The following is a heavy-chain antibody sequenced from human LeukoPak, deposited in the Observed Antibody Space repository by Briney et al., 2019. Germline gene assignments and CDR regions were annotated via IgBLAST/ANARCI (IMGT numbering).Heavy chain of an antibody. D-gene: IGHD4-17*01. CDR1: GFTFSSYA. CDR3: AKDPNGDYIGAFDN. Sequence: GGSLRLSCAASGFTFSSYAMHWVRQAPGKGLEWVAVISYDGSNKYYADSVKGRFTISRDNSKNTLYLQMNSLRAEDTAVYYCAKDPNGDYIGAFDNWGQGTMVTVS. V-gene: IGHV3-30-3*01. CDR2: ISYDGSNK. J-gene: IGHJ3*02.